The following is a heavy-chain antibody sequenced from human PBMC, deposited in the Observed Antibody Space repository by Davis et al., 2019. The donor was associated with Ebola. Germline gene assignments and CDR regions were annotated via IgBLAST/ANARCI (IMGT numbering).Heavy chain of an antibody. Sequence: GESLKISCAASGFPFSSYWMHWVRQAPGKGLVWVSRINSDGSRTSYADSVKGRFIISRDNAKNTLYLQMNSLRAEDTALYYCARRGDYDFWSGYYIGDAFDIWGQGTMVTVSS. CDR1: GFPFSSYW. D-gene: IGHD3-3*01. V-gene: IGHV3-74*01. J-gene: IGHJ3*02. CDR2: INSDGSRT. CDR3: ARRGDYDFWSGYYIGDAFDI.